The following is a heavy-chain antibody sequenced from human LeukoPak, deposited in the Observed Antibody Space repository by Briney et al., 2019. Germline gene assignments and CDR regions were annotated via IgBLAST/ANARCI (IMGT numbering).Heavy chain of an antibody. CDR1: NGSISDDY. CDR3: ARSAAGHQYYFDY. D-gene: IGHD2-2*01. J-gene: IGHJ4*02. CDR2: IYYSGST. Sequence: SETLFLTCTISNGSISDDYWSWIRQPPGKGLEWIGYIYYSGSTNYSPSLRSRVTISVDRSKNQVSLILSSLTAADTAVYFCARSAAGHQYYFDYWGRGTLVTVSS. V-gene: IGHV4-59*01.